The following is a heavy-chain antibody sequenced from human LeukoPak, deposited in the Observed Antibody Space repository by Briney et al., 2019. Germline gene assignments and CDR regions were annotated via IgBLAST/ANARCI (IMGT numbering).Heavy chain of an antibody. D-gene: IGHD3-16*01. V-gene: IGHV1-2*02. J-gene: IGHJ4*02. CDR2: INPNSGGT. Sequence: ASVKVSCEASGYTFTDYYMHWVRQAPGQGLEWMGWINPNSGGTNYTQKFQGRVTMTRDTSISTAFMELRRLRSDDTAVFYCARDGGEVAFDHWGQGTMVTVSS. CDR3: ARDGGEVAFDH. CDR1: GYTFTDYY.